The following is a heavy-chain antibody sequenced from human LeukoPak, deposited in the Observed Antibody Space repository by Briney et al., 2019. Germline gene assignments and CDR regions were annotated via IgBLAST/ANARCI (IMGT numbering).Heavy chain of an antibody. Sequence: GGSLRLSCAASGFTFSTYAMHWVRQAPGKGLEYVSAISSSGGSTFYANSVKGRFTISRDNFKNTLYLQMGSLRAEDMALYYCVRRAPGYSSGWLDYWGQGTLVTVSS. J-gene: IGHJ4*02. V-gene: IGHV3-64*01. D-gene: IGHD6-19*01. CDR1: GFTFSTYA. CDR2: ISSSGGST. CDR3: VRRAPGYSSGWLDY.